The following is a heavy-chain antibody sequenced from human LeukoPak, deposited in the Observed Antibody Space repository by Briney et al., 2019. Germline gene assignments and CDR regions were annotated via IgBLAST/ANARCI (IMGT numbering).Heavy chain of an antibody. V-gene: IGHV3-48*02. CDR3: ARDQGLVKDAFDV. J-gene: IGHJ3*01. D-gene: IGHD3-16*01. CDR1: GFNFSDYS. Sequence: GGSLRLSCAASGFNFSDYSMNWVRQSPGKGLEWVSYITISSTTIYYADSVKGRFTISRDNARNSLHLEMNSLRDEDTAIYYCARDQGLVKDAFDVWGQGTLVTVS. CDR2: ITISSTTI.